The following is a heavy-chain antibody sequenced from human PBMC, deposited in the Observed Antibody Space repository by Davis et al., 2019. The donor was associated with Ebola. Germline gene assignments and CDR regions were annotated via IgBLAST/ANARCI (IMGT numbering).Heavy chain of an antibody. CDR2: ISSSSSYI. Sequence: GGSLRLSCAASGFTFSRSSMNWVRPAPGKELEWVSFISSSSSYIYYADSVKGRFTISRDNAKNSLYLQMNSLRAEDTAVYYCAKEAGSSTKLFYYGMDVWGQGTTVTVSS. D-gene: IGHD6-13*01. J-gene: IGHJ6*02. CDR3: AKEAGSSTKLFYYGMDV. V-gene: IGHV3-21*01. CDR1: GFTFSRSS.